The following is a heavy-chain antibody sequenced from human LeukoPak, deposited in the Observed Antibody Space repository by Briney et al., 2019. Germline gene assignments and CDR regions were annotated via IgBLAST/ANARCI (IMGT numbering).Heavy chain of an antibody. J-gene: IGHJ4*02. CDR1: GFTFSSNF. CDR3: VKDRSNTWSFDY. D-gene: IGHD6-13*01. Sequence: GGSLRLSCAASGFTFSSNFMHWGRQAPDKGLEGVAFISNDGSNKNYIDSVKGRFTISRDNSKNTLYLQMNSLRVEDTAVYFCVKDRSNTWSFDYWGQGTVVTVSS. CDR2: ISNDGSNK. V-gene: IGHV3-30*18.